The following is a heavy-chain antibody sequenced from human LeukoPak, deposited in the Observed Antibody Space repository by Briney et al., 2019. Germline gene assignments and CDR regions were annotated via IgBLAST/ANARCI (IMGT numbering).Heavy chain of an antibody. CDR3: ARDPIHYYGSGSYQYYFDY. D-gene: IGHD3-10*01. Sequence: GGSLRLSCAASGFTFSTYGMSWVRQAPGKGLEWVSAVRGSGSDTYYADSVKGRFTISRDNSKNTLYLQMNSLRAEDTAVYYCARDPIHYYGSGSYQYYFDYWGQGTLVTVSS. V-gene: IGHV3-23*01. CDR2: VRGSGSDT. J-gene: IGHJ4*02. CDR1: GFTFSTYG.